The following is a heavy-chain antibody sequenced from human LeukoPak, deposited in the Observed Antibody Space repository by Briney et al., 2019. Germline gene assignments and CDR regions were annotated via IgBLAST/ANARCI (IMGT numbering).Heavy chain of an antibody. J-gene: IGHJ4*02. D-gene: IGHD5-12*01. Sequence: GGSLRLSCAASGFTFSSYAMSWVRQAPGKGLECVSIISDDSSFTYYLDSVKGRSTIFRDNSKNTLYLHMNSLKAEDTAVYYCAKGRCSGPGCDSFDYWGQGTLVTVSS. CDR1: GFTFSSYA. CDR2: ISDDSSFT. CDR3: AKGRCSGPGCDSFDY. V-gene: IGHV3-23*01.